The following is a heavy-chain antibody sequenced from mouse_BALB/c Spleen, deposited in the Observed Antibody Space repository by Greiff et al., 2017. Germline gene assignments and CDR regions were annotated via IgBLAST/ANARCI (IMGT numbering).Heavy chain of an antibody. V-gene: IGHV1-9*01. CDR3: ARKDYGRPWFAY. D-gene: IGHD1-1*01. CDR1: GYTFSSYW. CDR2: ILPGSGST. Sequence: QVQLQQSGAELMKPGASVKISCKATGYTFSSYWIEWVKQRPGHGLEWIGEILPGSGSTNYNEKFKGKATFTADTSSNTAYMQLSSLTSEDSAVYYCARKDYGRPWFAYWGQGTLVTVSA. J-gene: IGHJ3*01.